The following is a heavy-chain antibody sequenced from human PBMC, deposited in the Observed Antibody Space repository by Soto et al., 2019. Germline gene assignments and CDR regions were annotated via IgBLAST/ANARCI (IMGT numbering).Heavy chain of an antibody. D-gene: IGHD1-26*01. CDR2: INPNSGGT. Sequence: ASVKVSCKASGYTFTGYYMHWVRQAPGQGLEWMGWINPNSGGTNYAQKFQGRVTMTRDTSISTAYMELSRLRSDDTGVYYCARTAPPASALLEPHCFGCWRQGTLFTVSS. CDR1: GYTFTGYY. V-gene: IGHV1-2*02. J-gene: IGHJ4*02. CDR3: ARTAPPASALLEPHCFGC.